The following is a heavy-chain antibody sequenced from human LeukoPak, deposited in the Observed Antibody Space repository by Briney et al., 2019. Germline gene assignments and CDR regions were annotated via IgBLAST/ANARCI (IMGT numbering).Heavy chain of an antibody. CDR1: GGTFSSYA. Sequence: ASVKVSCKASGGTFSSYAISWVRQAPGQGLEWMGGIIPIFGTANYAQKFQGRVTITADESTSTAYMELSSLRSEDTAVYYCPSGGLITYGSELDYWGQGTLVTVSS. D-gene: IGHD3-10*01. CDR3: PSGGLITYGSELDY. CDR2: IIPIFGTA. V-gene: IGHV1-69*13. J-gene: IGHJ4*02.